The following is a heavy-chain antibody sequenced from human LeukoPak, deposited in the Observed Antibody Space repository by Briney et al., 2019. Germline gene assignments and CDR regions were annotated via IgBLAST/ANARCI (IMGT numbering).Heavy chain of an antibody. V-gene: IGHV4-4*02. J-gene: IGHJ5*02. CDR2: IYHSGST. CDR3: ARLVYCSSTSCYDWFDP. CDR1: GGSISSSNW. D-gene: IGHD2-2*01. Sequence: PSGTLSLTCAVSGGSISSSNWWSWVRQPPGKGLEWIGEIYHSGSTNYNPSLKSRVTISVDKSKNQFSLKLSPVTAADTAVYYCARLVYCSSTSCYDWFDPWGQGTLVTVSS.